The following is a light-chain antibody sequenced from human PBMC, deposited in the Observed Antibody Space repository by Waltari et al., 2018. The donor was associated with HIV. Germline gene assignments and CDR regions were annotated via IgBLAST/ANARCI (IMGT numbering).Light chain of an antibody. CDR2: NTN. CDR1: SGSVSTTYY. V-gene: IGLV8-61*01. CDR3: VLYMGSGISV. J-gene: IGLJ2*01. Sequence: QTVVTQEPSFSVSPGGTVTLTCGLSSGSVSTTYYPSWYQHTPGQAPRTLIYNTNTRSSGVPYSFSGSILGNKAALNITGAQADDECDYYCVLYMGSGISVFGGGTKLTVL.